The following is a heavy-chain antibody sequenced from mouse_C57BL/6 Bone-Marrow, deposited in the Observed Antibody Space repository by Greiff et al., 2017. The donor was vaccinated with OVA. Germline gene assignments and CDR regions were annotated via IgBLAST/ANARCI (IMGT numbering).Heavy chain of an antibody. CDR1: GYAFSSYW. J-gene: IGHJ1*03. CDR2: IYPGDGDT. CDR3: ARNYGSSYWYFDV. Sequence: VKLMESGAELVKPGASVKISCKASGYAFSSYWMNWVKQRPGKGLEWIGQIYPGDGDTNYNGKFKGKVTLTADKSSSTAYMQLSSLTSEDSAVYFCARNYGSSYWYFDVWGTGTTVTVSS. D-gene: IGHD1-1*01. V-gene: IGHV1-80*01.